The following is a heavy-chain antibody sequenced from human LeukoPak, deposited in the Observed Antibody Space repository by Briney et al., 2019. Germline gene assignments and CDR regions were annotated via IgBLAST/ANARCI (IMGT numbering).Heavy chain of an antibody. D-gene: IGHD3-16*01. Sequence: PGGSLRLSCAASGFTFSSYSMNWARQAPGKGLEWVSYISSSSSTIYYADSVKGRFTISRDNAKISLYLQMNSLRAEDTAVYYCARDGAPDAFDIWGQGTMVTVSS. CDR1: GFTFSSYS. CDR2: ISSSSSTI. CDR3: ARDGAPDAFDI. V-gene: IGHV3-48*01. J-gene: IGHJ3*02.